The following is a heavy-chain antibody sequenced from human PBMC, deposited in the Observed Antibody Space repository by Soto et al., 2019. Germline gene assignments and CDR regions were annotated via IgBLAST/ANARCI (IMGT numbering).Heavy chain of an antibody. CDR3: ARAAVEHSSSWYNWFDP. V-gene: IGHV4-59*01. Sequence: SESLSLTCTLSGGSSRSCYWGWIRQPPGKGLEWIGYIYYSGSTNYNPSLKSRVTISVDTSKNQFSLKLSSVTAADTAVYYCARAAVEHSSSWYNWFDPWGQGTLVTVA. D-gene: IGHD6-13*01. CDR1: GGSSRSCY. CDR2: IYYSGST. J-gene: IGHJ5*02.